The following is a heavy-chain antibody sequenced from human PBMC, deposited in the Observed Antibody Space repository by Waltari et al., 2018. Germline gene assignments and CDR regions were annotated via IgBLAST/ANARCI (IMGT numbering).Heavy chain of an antibody. V-gene: IGHV3-74*01. CDR3: AIGRVGATTDYYYYGMDV. CDR2: INSDGSST. CDR1: GFTFSSYW. J-gene: IGHJ6*02. D-gene: IGHD1-26*01. Sequence: EVQLVESGGGLVQPGGSLRLSCAASGFTFSSYWMHWVRQAPGKGLVWVSRINSDGSSTSYADSVKGRFTISRDTAKTTLYLQMNSQGAEDTAVYYCAIGRVGATTDYYYYGMDVWGQGTTVTVSS.